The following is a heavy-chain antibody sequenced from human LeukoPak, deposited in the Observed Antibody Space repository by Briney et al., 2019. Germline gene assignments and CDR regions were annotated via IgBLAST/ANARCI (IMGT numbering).Heavy chain of an antibody. CDR1: GFTFSSYG. CDR3: ARDDTVYFDY. Sequence: GRSLRLSCAASGFTFSSYGMHWVRQAPDKGLEWVAIIWYDGSNKFYADSVKGRFTISRDNSENTLYLQMNSLRAEDTAVYYCARDDTVYFDYWGQGTLVTVSS. CDR2: IWYDGSNK. V-gene: IGHV3-33*01. D-gene: IGHD2-2*02. J-gene: IGHJ4*02.